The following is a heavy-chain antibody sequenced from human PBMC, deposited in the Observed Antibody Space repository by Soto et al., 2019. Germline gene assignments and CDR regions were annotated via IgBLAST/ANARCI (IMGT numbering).Heavy chain of an antibody. CDR2: TYYRSQWYN. Sequence: LSLTCAISGDSVSSNSATWTWIRQSPSRGLEWLGRTYYRSQWYNDYVSSVKSRITINPDTSKNQFSLQLNSVTPEDTAVYYCVRVRYCCGGGCYYVMSFWAQGTSVPVSS. CDR1: GDSVSSNSAT. J-gene: IGHJ6*02. V-gene: IGHV6-1*01. CDR3: VRVRYCCGGGCYYVMSF. D-gene: IGHD2-15*01.